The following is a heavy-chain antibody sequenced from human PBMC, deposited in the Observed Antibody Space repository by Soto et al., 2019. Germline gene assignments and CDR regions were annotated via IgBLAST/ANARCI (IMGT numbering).Heavy chain of an antibody. CDR2: IWYDGSNK. CDR1: GFTFSSYG. CDR3: ARRNYDILTGEVRYYYYGMDV. V-gene: IGHV3-33*01. J-gene: IGHJ6*02. Sequence: PGGSLRLSCAASGFTFSSYGMHWVRQAPGKGLEWVAVIWYDGSNKYYADSVKGRFTISRDNSKNTLYLQMNSLRAEDTAVYHCARRNYDILTGEVRYYYYGMDVWGQGTTVTVSS. D-gene: IGHD3-9*01.